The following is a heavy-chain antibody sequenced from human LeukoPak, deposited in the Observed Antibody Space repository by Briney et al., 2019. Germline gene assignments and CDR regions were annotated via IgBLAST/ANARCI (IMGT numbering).Heavy chain of an antibody. CDR3: AKDLGDYYYYYMDV. D-gene: IGHD3-10*01. CDR2: ISWDGGST. Sequence: SGGSLILSCAASGFTFDYYAMQWVRQAPGKGLEWVCLISWDGGSTYYADSVKGRFTISRDNSKNSLYLQMNSLRAEDTALYYCAKDLGDYYYYYMDVWGKGTTVTVSS. CDR1: GFTFDYYA. J-gene: IGHJ6*03. V-gene: IGHV3-43D*03.